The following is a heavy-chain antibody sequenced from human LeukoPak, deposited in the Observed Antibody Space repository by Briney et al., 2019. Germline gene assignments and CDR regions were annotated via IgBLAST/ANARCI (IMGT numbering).Heavy chain of an antibody. CDR2: ISGSGGST. J-gene: IGHJ4*02. D-gene: IGHD6-13*01. CDR3: AKGHSSSWYGGVDY. CDR1: GFTFSSYA. Sequence: GGSLRLSCAASGFTFSSYAMSWVRQAPGKGLEWVSAISGSGGSTYYADSVKGRFTISRDNSKNTLYLQMNSLRAEDTAVYYCAKGHSSSWYGGVDYWGQGTLVTVSS. V-gene: IGHV3-23*01.